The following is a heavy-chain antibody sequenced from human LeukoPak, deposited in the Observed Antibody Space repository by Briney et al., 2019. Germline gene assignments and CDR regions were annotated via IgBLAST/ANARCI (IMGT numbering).Heavy chain of an antibody. D-gene: IGHD4-23*01. CDR1: GFTFSGSA. CDR2: IRSKANSYAT. V-gene: IGHV3-73*01. J-gene: IGHJ4*02. CDR3: TRHTYYGGKSVSDY. Sequence: AGGSLRLSCAASGFTFSGSAMHWVRQASGKGLEWVGRIRSKANSYATAYAASVKGRFTISRDDSKNTAYLQMNSLKTEDTAVYYCTRHTYYGGKSVSDYWGQGTLVTVSS.